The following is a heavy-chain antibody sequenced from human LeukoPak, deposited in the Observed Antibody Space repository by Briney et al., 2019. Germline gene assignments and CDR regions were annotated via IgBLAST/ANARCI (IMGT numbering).Heavy chain of an antibody. CDR1: GFTFSDYY. CDR2: ISSTSTFT. CDR3: AKQFCSGGRCHFDY. V-gene: IGHV3-11*06. J-gene: IGHJ4*02. Sequence: PGRALTLSCAASGFTFSDYYMSWIRQTPGKGLEWVSYISSTSTFTNYTDSVKGRLTISRDNAKNSLYLQMNSLRGEDTAVYYCAKQFCSGGRCHFDYWGQGALVTVSS. D-gene: IGHD2-15*01.